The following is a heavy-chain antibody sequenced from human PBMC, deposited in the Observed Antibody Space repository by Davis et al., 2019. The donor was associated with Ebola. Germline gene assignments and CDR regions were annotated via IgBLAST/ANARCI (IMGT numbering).Heavy chain of an antibody. CDR2: ISAYNGNT. J-gene: IGHJ6*02. CDR3: ARGSSKAYYYYGMDV. CDR1: GYTFTRYG. V-gene: IGHV1-18*01. Sequence: AASVKVSCKASGYTFTRYGISWVRQAPGQGLEWMGWISAYNGNTKYSQKFQGRVTITRDTSASTAYMELSSLRSEDTAVYYCARGSSKAYYYYGMDVWGQGTTVTVSS. D-gene: IGHD6-6*01.